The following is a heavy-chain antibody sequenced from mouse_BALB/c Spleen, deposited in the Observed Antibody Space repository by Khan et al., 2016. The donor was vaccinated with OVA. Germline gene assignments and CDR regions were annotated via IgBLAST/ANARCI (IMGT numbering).Heavy chain of an antibody. CDR1: GYSITSGYG. CDR3: ARTARIKY. D-gene: IGHD1-2*01. Sequence: EVQLQQSGPGLVKPSQSLSLTCTVTGYSITSGYGWNWLRQFPGNKLEWMGYISYSGSTNYNPSLKSRISITRDTSKNQFFLQLNSVTTEDTATYDCARTARIKYWGQGTTLTVSS. V-gene: IGHV3-2*02. CDR2: ISYSGST. J-gene: IGHJ2*01.